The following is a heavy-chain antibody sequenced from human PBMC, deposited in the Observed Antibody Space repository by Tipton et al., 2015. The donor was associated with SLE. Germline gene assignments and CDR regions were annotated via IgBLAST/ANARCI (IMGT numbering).Heavy chain of an antibody. CDR2: IYYSGST. V-gene: IGHV4-31*03. J-gene: IGHJ4*02. CDR1: GGSISSGGHF. D-gene: IGHD3-22*01. Sequence: GLVKPSETLSLTCTVSGGSISSGGHFWSWIRQHPGKGLEWIGFIYYSGSTYYNPSLKSRVTLSIDTSKNQFSLKLSSVTAADTAEYYCARGDTMIPTAEWGQGTLVTVSS. CDR3: ARGDTMIPTAE.